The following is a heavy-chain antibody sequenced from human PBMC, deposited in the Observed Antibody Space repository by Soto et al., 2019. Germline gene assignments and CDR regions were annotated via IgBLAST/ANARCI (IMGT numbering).Heavy chain of an antibody. CDR1: GFTFSSYA. D-gene: IGHD3-3*01. V-gene: IGHV3-23*01. Sequence: GGSLRLSCAASGFTFSSYAMSWVRQAPGKGLEWVSAISGSGGSTYYADSVKGRFTISRDNSKNTLYLQMNSLRAEDTAVYYCAKDDAIFGEVMDFQHWGQGTLVTVSS. CDR3: AKDDAIFGEVMDFQH. CDR2: ISGSGGST. J-gene: IGHJ1*01.